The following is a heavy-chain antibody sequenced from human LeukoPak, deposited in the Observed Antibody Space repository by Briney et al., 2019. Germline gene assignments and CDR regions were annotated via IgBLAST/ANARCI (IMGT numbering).Heavy chain of an antibody. CDR3: ARRYDNTGYSDY. D-gene: IGHD2-21*01. V-gene: IGHV5-51*01. Sequence: LGESLKISCKGSGYTFTNYWIAWVRQMPGKGLTWVGIFYPANSDTRYSPSFQGQVTMSADKSINTAYLQWSSLKASDTAMYYCARRYDNTGYSDYWGQGTLVTVSS. CDR1: GYTFTNYW. CDR2: FYPANSDT. J-gene: IGHJ4*02.